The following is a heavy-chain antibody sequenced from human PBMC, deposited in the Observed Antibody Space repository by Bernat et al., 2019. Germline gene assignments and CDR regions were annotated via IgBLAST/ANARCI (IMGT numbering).Heavy chain of an antibody. Sequence: QVQLVESGGGVVQPGRSLRLSCAASGFTFSSYAMHWVRQAPGKGLEWVAVISYDGSNKYYAASVKCRFTISRDNSKNTLYLQMNSLRAEDTAVYYCAREDYGDYEIDAFDIWGQGTMVTVSS. J-gene: IGHJ3*02. CDR3: AREDYGDYEIDAFDI. D-gene: IGHD4-17*01. CDR2: ISYDGSNK. V-gene: IGHV3-30-3*01. CDR1: GFTFSSYA.